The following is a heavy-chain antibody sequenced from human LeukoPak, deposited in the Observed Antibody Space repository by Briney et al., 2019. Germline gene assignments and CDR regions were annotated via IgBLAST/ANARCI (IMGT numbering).Heavy chain of an antibody. Sequence: SETLSLTCTVSGGSISSGGYYWSWIRQHPGKGLEWIGYIYYSGSTYYNPSLKSRVTISVDTSKNQFSLKLSSVTAADTAVYYCARNPATAIPFDYWGQGTLVTVSS. CDR1: GGSISSGGYY. J-gene: IGHJ4*02. V-gene: IGHV4-31*03. CDR2: IYYSGST. CDR3: ARNPATAIPFDY. D-gene: IGHD2-2*02.